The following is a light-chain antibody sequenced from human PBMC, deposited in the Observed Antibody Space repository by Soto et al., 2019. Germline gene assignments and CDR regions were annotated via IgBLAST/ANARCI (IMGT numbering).Light chain of an antibody. CDR2: GAS. J-gene: IGKJ4*02. CDR3: RQYLIPGT. CDR1: QSVSNNY. V-gene: IGKV3-20*01. Sequence: EAVLTQSPGTLSLSPGERATLSCRASQSVSNNYLAWYQQKPGQAPRLLIYGASNRATGIPDRFSGSGSGTDFTLTISRLELYEFVVYYRRQYLIPGTFGLGSKV.